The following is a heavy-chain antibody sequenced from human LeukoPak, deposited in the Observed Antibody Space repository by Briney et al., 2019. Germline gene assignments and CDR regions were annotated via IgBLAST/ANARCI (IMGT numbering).Heavy chain of an antibody. Sequence: GGSLRLSCAASGFTFSTHSMNWVRQAPGKGLEWVSYISNSSSAIYYADSVKARFTISRDNAKNSLYLQMNSLRVEDTTVYYCTRDRPLVGATPYYYYYMDVGDKGTTVTVPS. CDR3: TRDRPLVGATPYYYYYMDV. CDR2: ISNSSSAI. V-gene: IGHV3-48*01. J-gene: IGHJ6*03. D-gene: IGHD1-26*01. CDR1: GFTFSTHS.